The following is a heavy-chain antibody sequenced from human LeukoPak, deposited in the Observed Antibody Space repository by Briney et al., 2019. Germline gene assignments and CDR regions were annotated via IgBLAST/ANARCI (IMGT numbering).Heavy chain of an antibody. V-gene: IGHV4-39*07. CDR3: ARDSRAPSDY. CDR1: GGSISSSSYY. Sequence: ASETLSLTCTVSGGSISSSSYYWGWIRQPPGKGLKWIGSIYYSGSTYYNPSLKSRVTISVDTSKNQFSLKLSSVTAADTAVYYCARDSRAPSDYWGQGTLVTVSS. CDR2: IYYSGST. D-gene: IGHD1-26*01. J-gene: IGHJ4*02.